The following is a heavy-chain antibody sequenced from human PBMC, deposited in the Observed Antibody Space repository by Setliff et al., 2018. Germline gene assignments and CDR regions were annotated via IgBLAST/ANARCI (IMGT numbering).Heavy chain of an antibody. Sequence: GGSLRLSCAASGFTFSNYYMTWIRQAPGKGLEWVSSISSSSSYIYYADSVKGRFTISRDNAKNSLYLQMNSLRAEDTAVYYCARGLKFTYYNFWSGYQDAFDIWGQGTMVTVSS. D-gene: IGHD3-3*01. CDR3: ARGLKFTYYNFWSGYQDAFDI. J-gene: IGHJ3*02. CDR2: ISSSSSYI. V-gene: IGHV3-21*01. CDR1: GFTFSNYY.